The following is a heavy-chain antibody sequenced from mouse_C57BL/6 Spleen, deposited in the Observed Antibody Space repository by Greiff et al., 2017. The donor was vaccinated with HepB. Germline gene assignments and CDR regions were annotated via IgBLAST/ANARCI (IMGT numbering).Heavy chain of an antibody. CDR2: INPSSGNT. V-gene: IGHV1-4*01. CDR1: GYTFTSYT. D-gene: IGHD1-1*01. CDR3: ASPYYGSSYPAWFAY. Sequence: VQLQQSGAELARPGASVKMSCKASGYTFTSYTMHWVKQRPGQGLEWIGYINPSSGNTKYNQKVKDKATLTADKSSSTAYMQLSSLTSEDSAVYYCASPYYGSSYPAWFAYWGQGTLVTVSA. J-gene: IGHJ3*01.